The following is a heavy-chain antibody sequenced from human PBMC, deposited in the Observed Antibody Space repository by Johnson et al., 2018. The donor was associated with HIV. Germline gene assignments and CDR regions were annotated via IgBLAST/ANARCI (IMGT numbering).Heavy chain of an antibody. CDR3: AKDKASATPYLSSGWYGGAFDI. D-gene: IGHD6-19*01. J-gene: IGHJ3*02. Sequence: RSLRLSCAASGFTFSSYAMHWVRQAPGKGLEWVAVISYDGSNKYYADSVKGRFTISRDNSKNTLNLQMNSLRAEDTALYYCAKDKASATPYLSSGWYGGAFDIWGQGTMVTVSS. CDR1: GFTFSSYA. CDR2: ISYDGSNK. V-gene: IGHV3-30*04.